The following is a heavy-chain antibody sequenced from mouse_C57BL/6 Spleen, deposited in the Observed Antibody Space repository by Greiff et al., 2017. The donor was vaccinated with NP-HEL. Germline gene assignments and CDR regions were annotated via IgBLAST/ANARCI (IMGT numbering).Heavy chain of an antibody. D-gene: IGHD4-1*01. CDR2: IDPSDSYT. CDR1: GYTFTSYW. CDR3: ARWETGTWNY. J-gene: IGHJ2*01. V-gene: IGHV1-69*01. Sequence: QVQLQQSGAELVMPGASVKLSCKASGYTFTSYWMHWVKQRPGQGLEWIGEIDPSDSYTNYNQKFKGKSTLTVDKSSSAAYMQLSSLTSEDSAVYYCARWETGTWNYWGQGTTLTVSS.